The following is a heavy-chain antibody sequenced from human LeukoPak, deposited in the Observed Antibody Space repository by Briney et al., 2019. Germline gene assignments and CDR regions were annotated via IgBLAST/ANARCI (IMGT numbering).Heavy chain of an antibody. CDR3: AKAPVVPAAIGYYYYGMDV. J-gene: IGHJ6*02. D-gene: IGHD2-2*01. V-gene: IGHV3-23*01. Sequence: GGSLRLSCAASGFTFSSYAMRWVRQAPGKGLEWVSAISGSGGSTYYADSVKGRFTISRDNSKNTLYLQMNSLRAEDTAVYYCAKAPVVPAAIGYYYYGMDVWGQGTTVTVSS. CDR1: GFTFSSYA. CDR2: ISGSGGST.